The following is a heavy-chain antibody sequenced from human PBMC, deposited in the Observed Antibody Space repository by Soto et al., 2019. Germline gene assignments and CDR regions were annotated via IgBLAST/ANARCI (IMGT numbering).Heavy chain of an antibody. V-gene: IGHV1-2*04. J-gene: IGHJ4*02. D-gene: IGHD6-19*01. Sequence: QVQLVQSGAEVKKPGASVKVSCKASGYTFTGYYMHWVRQAPGQGLEWMGWINPNSGGTNYAQKFQGWVTMTRDTSISTAYMELSRLRSDDTAVYYCARAKAVATKRGDGTDYWGQGTLVTVSS. CDR1: GYTFTGYY. CDR2: INPNSGGT. CDR3: ARAKAVATKRGDGTDY.